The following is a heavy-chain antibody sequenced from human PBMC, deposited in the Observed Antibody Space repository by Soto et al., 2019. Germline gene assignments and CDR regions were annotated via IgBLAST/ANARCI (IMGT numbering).Heavy chain of an antibody. CDR3: ARHLVETATAFGMDV. CDR2: IYPGDSDT. Sequence: EVQLVQSGAEVKKPGESLKISCKGSGYSFSSYSIGWVRQMPGKGLEWMGLIYPGDSDTRNSPSFQGQVTISADKSISTAYLQWSSLKASDTAMYYCARHLVETATAFGMDVWGQGTTVTVSS. J-gene: IGHJ6*02. CDR1: GYSFSSYS. V-gene: IGHV5-51*01. D-gene: IGHD5-18*01.